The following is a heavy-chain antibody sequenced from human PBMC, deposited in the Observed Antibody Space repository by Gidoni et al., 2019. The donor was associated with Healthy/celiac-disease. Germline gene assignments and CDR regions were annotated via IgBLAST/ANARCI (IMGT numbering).Heavy chain of an antibody. Sequence: QVQLQESGPGLVKPSQTLSLTCTVSGGSIRSGDYYWSWIRQPPGKGLEWIGYIYYSGSTYYNPSLKSRVTISVDTSKNQFSLKLSSVTAADTAVYYCARDLHDSSGYYPYYFDYWGQGTLVTVSS. J-gene: IGHJ4*02. CDR2: IYYSGST. CDR1: GGSIRSGDYY. D-gene: IGHD3-22*01. V-gene: IGHV4-30-4*01. CDR3: ARDLHDSSGYYPYYFDY.